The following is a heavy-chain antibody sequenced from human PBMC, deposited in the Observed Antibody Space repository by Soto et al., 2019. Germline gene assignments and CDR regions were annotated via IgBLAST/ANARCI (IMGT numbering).Heavy chain of an antibody. CDR3: ARDQDGSGTYYFNWFDP. J-gene: IGHJ5*02. Sequence: ASVKVSCKASGYTFTSYYMHWVRQAPGQGLEWMGIINPRGGSTSYAQKFQGRVTLTRDTSTSTVYMELSSLRSEDTAVYYCARDQDGSGTYYFNWFDPWGQGTLVTVSS. CDR2: INPRGGST. CDR1: GYTFTSYY. V-gene: IGHV1-46*01. D-gene: IGHD3-10*01.